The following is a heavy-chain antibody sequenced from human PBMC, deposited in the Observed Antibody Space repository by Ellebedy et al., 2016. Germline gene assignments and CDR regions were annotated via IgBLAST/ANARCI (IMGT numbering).Heavy chain of an antibody. D-gene: IGHD2-2*01. J-gene: IGHJ4*02. CDR1: GGSISSYY. Sequence: SETLSLXXTVSGGSISSYYWSWIRQPPGKGLEWIGYMYYSGSTNYNPSLKSRVTISVDTSKKQFSLKLTSVTAADTAVYYCARVTKGGDYFEYWGQGTLVTVSS. CDR2: MYYSGST. V-gene: IGHV4-59*01. CDR3: ARVTKGGDYFEY.